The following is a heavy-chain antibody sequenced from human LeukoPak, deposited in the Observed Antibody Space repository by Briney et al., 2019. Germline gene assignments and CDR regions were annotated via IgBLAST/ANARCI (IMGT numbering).Heavy chain of an antibody. Sequence: SETLSLTCTVSGGSISSYYWTWIRQPAGKGLEWIGRIYPSGSTNYNPSLKSRVTMSVDTSKNQFSLKLSSVTAADRAVYYCARENSGSYREFDYWGQGTVVSVSS. CDR1: GGSISSYY. J-gene: IGHJ4*02. CDR3: ARENSGSYREFDY. CDR2: IYPSGST. V-gene: IGHV4-4*07. D-gene: IGHD1-26*01.